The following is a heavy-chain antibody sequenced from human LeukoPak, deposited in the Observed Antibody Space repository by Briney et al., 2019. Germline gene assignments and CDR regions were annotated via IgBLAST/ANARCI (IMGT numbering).Heavy chain of an antibody. D-gene: IGHD2-2*01. CDR1: GFTFSSYS. V-gene: IGHV3-21*01. J-gene: IGHJ5*02. CDR3: ARDPFKYVP. CDR2: ISSSSSYI. Sequence: GGSLRLSCAASGFTFSSYSMNWVRQAPGKGLEWVSSISSSSSYIYYAASVKGRFTISRDNAKNSLYLQMNSLRAEDTAVYYCARDPFKYVPWGQGTLVTVSS.